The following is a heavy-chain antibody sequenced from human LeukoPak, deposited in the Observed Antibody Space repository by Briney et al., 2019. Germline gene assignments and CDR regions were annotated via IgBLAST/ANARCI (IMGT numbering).Heavy chain of an antibody. J-gene: IGHJ4*02. CDR1: GFTFSSYG. Sequence: GRSLRLSCAASGFTFSSYGMHWVRQAPGKGPEWVAVIWYDGSNKYYADSVKGRFTISRDNSKNTLYLQMNSLRAEDTAVYYCATLGQGSDYWGQGTLVTVSS. CDR3: ATLGQGSDY. CDR2: IWYDGSNK. V-gene: IGHV3-33*01.